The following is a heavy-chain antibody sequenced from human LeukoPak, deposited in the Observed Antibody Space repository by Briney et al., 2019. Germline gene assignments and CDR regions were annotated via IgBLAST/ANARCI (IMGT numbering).Heavy chain of an antibody. D-gene: IGHD2-21*02. V-gene: IGHV3-21*01. CDR1: GFTFSSYS. J-gene: IGHJ6*03. Sequence: GGSLRLSCAASGFTFSSYSMNWVRQAPGKGLEWVSSISSSSSYIYYADSVKGRFTISRDNAKNSLYLQMNSLRAEDTAVYYCARAPVRPYCGGDCYPDYYYMDVWGKGTTVTVSS. CDR2: ISSSSSYI. CDR3: ARAPVRPYCGGDCYPDYYYMDV.